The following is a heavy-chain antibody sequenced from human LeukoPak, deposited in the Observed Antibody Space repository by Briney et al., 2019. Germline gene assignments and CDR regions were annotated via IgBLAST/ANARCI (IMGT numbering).Heavy chain of an antibody. V-gene: IGHV1-46*01. D-gene: IGHD3-10*01. J-gene: IGHJ6*02. CDR1: GYTFTSYY. Sequence: ASVKLSCKASGYTFTSYYMHWVRQAPGQGLEWMGIINPSGGSTSYAQKFQGRVTMTRDTSTSTVYMELSSLRSEDTAVYYCARDLSGGYYGSGSYYNVAYYYYGMDVWGHGTTVTVSS. CDR3: ARDLSGGYYGSGSYYNVAYYYYGMDV. CDR2: INPSGGST.